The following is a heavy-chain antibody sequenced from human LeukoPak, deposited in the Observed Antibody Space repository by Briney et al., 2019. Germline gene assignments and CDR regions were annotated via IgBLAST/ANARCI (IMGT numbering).Heavy chain of an antibody. D-gene: IGHD3-3*01. Sequence: PSGTLSLTCAVSGGSIGSSNWWIWVRQPPGKGLEWIGEGSESGGTKFNPSLKSRVTISADTSKNQFSLKLNSVTAADTAVYYCAKNGQSGFSFDPWGQGTLVTVSS. V-gene: IGHV4-4*02. CDR1: GGSIGSSNW. CDR3: AKNGQSGFSFDP. J-gene: IGHJ5*02. CDR2: GSESGGT.